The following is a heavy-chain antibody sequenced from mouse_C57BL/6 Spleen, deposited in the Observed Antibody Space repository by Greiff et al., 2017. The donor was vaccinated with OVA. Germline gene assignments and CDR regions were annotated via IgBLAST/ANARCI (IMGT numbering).Heavy chain of an antibody. J-gene: IGHJ4*01. V-gene: IGHV5-4*01. Sequence: EVQLVESGGGLVKPGGSLKLSCAASGFTFSSYAMSWVRQTPEKRLEWVATISDGGSYTYYPDNVKGRFTISRDNAKNNLYLQMSHLKSEDTAMYYCARDRDSNSYFPMDYWGQGTSVTVSS. D-gene: IGHD2-5*01. CDR1: GFTFSSYA. CDR2: ISDGGSYT. CDR3: ARDRDSNSYFPMDY.